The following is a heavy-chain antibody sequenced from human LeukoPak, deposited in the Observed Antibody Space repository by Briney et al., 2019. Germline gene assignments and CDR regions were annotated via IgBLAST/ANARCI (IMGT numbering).Heavy chain of an antibody. CDR1: GFTFSSHW. Sequence: GGSLRLSCAASGFTFSSHWMNWVRQAPGKGLEWVASIKEDGSEKNYVDSVRGRLTISRDNAKNSLYLQMNSLRAEDTAVYYCARGSASAPTNY. J-gene: IGHJ6*01. CDR2: IKEDGSEK. V-gene: IGHV3-7*01. D-gene: IGHD3-3*01. CDR3: ARGSASAPTNY.